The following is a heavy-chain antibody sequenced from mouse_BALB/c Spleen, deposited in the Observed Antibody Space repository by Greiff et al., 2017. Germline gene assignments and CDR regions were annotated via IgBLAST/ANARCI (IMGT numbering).Heavy chain of an antibody. CDR1: GFTFSSFG. Sequence: EVKVEESGGGLVQPGGSRKLSCAASGFTFSSFGMHWVRQAPEKGLEWVAYISSGSSTIYYADTVKGRFTISRDNPKNTLFLQMTSLRSEDTAMYYCARSGRYVAMDYWGQGTSVTVSS. V-gene: IGHV5-17*02. J-gene: IGHJ4*01. CDR3: ARSGRYVAMDY. D-gene: IGHD2-14*01. CDR2: ISSGSSTI.